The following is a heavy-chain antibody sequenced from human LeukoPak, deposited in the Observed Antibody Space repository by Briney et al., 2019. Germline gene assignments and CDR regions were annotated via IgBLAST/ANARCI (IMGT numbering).Heavy chain of an antibody. CDR2: TSSSDPGT. J-gene: IGHJ4*02. CDR1: GFTFSSYW. V-gene: IGHV3-23*01. D-gene: IGHD6-19*01. Sequence: GGSLRLSCAASGFTFSSYWMSWVRQASGKGLEWVSATSSSDPGTYYADSVRGRFTISRDNSKNTLYLQLNSLRAEDTAVYFCARRSGVAVAGAFDYWGQGTLVTVSS. CDR3: ARRSGVAVAGAFDY.